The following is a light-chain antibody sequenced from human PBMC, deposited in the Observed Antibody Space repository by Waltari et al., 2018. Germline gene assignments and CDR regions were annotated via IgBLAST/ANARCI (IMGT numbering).Light chain of an antibody. CDR3: SSFAGSHTVL. CDR1: STDIGGYTR. Sequence: QPALNKPPSMSGSPGQSLTLLCTDTSTDIGGYTRLSRYQQHPGKAPKLMIYEVSQRPSGVSDRFAGSKSGNTASLTISGLQAEDESDYFCSSFAGSHTVLFGGGTRLTVL. CDR2: EVS. V-gene: IGLV2-11*01. J-gene: IGLJ2*01.